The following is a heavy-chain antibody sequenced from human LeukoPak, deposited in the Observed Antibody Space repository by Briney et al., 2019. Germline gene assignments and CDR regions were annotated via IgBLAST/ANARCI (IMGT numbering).Heavy chain of an antibody. CDR3: ARGPPPAATSMGYYYYMDV. J-gene: IGHJ6*03. D-gene: IGHD2-2*01. V-gene: IGHV1-69*01. Sequence: SVKVSCKASGGTFSSYAISWVRQAPGQGLEWMGGIIPIFGTANYAQKFQGRVTITADESTSTAYMELSSLRSEDTAVYYCARGPPPAATSMGYYYYMDVWGKGTTVTVSS. CDR2: IIPIFGTA. CDR1: GGTFSSYA.